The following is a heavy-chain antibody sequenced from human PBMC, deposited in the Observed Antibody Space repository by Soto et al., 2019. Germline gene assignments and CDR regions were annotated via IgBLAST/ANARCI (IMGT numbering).Heavy chain of an antibody. V-gene: IGHV3-23*01. CDR3: AKSVALPGDGGGEFDY. CDR1: GFTFSSYA. D-gene: IGHD3-10*01. J-gene: IGHJ4*02. CDR2: ISGSGNNT. Sequence: GGSLRLSCAASGFTFSSYAMSWVRQAPGKGLEWVSAISGSGNNTYYANSVKGRFTISRDNSKNTLYLQMNSLRAEATAVYYCAKSVALPGDGGGEFDYWGQGTLVTVSS.